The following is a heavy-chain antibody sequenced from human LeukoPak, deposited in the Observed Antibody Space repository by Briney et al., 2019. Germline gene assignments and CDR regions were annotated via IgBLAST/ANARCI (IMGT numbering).Heavy chain of an antibody. D-gene: IGHD4-11*01. V-gene: IGHV4-39*01. CDR3: ARAIYSNYNFDS. Sequence: PSETLSLTCTVSGGSISSSSYYWGWMRQPPGQGLKWIGSIHYSGSTYYNPSLKSRVTISVDTSKSQFSLKLSSVTAADTAVYYCARAIYSNYNFDSWGQGTLVTVSS. J-gene: IGHJ4*02. CDR2: IHYSGST. CDR1: GGSISSSSYY.